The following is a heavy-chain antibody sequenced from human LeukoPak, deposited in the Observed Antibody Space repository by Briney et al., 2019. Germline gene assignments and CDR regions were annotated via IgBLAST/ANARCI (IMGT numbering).Heavy chain of an antibody. CDR2: IYAGDSDS. D-gene: IGHD3-10*01. CDR1: GYSFSDYW. Sequence: GESLKISCQGSGYSFSDYWIAWVRRVPGKGLEWIGMIYAGDSDSRYRPSFHGQVTFSADKANSTAYLQWNSLKASDTAIYYCARHSPGWMVRPYCFDSWGQGTLVTVSS. J-gene: IGHJ4*02. V-gene: IGHV5-51*01. CDR3: ARHSPGWMVRPYCFDS.